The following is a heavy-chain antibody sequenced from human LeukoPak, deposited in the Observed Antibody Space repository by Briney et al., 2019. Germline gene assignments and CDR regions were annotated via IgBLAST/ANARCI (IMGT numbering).Heavy chain of an antibody. V-gene: IGHV4-39*01. CDR1: GGSISSSSYY. CDR2: IYYSGST. D-gene: IGHD3-22*01. J-gene: IGHJ4*02. Sequence: SETLSLTCTVSGGSISSSSYYWDWIRQPPGKGLEWIGSIYYSGSTYYNPSLKSRVTISVDTSKNQFSLKLSSVTAADTAVYYCARMAYLSRNDSSEYWGQGTLVTVSS. CDR3: ARMAYLSRNDSSEY.